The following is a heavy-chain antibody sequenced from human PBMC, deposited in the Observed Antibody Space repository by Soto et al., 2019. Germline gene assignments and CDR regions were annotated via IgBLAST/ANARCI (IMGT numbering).Heavy chain of an antibody. CDR2: IYYSGST. J-gene: IGHJ3*02. Sequence: SETLSLTCTVSGGSISSGGYYWSWIRQHPGKGLEWIGYIYYSGSTYYNPSLKSRVTISVDTSKNQFSLKLSSVTAADTAVYYCARGRDRYSYGFRDAFDIWGQGTMVTVSS. CDR3: ARGRDRYSYGFRDAFDI. D-gene: IGHD5-18*01. V-gene: IGHV4-31*03. CDR1: GGSISSGGYY.